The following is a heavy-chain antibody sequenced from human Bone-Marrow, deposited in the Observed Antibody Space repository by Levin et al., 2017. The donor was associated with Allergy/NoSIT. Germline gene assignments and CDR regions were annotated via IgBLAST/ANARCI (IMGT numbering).Heavy chain of an antibody. V-gene: IGHV4-39*01. Sequence: KASETLSLTCTVSGGSIRSNHFYWGWIRQPPGKGLEWIGSIYYSEITPYSGRTYYNPSLKSRVTISLDTSKNQFSLNLSSVTVADTSLYYCASPSRGELQWFGESPDYFYYGLDVWGQGTTVTVSS. D-gene: IGHD3-10*01. CDR2: IYYSEITPYSGRT. J-gene: IGHJ6*02. CDR3: ASPSRGELQWFGESPDYFYYGLDV. CDR1: GGSIRSNHFY.